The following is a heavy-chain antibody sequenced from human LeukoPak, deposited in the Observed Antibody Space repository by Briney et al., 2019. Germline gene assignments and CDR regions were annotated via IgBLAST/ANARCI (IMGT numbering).Heavy chain of an antibody. CDR3: ARDWNDVFDY. J-gene: IGHJ4*02. CDR1: GGTFSSYA. D-gene: IGHD1-1*01. CDR2: IIPIFGTA. Sequence: GASVKVSLKASGGTFSSYAISWVRQAPGQGLEWMGGIIPIFGTANYAQKFQGRVTITADKSTSTAYMELSSLRSEDTAVYYCARDWNDVFDYWGQGTLVTVSS. V-gene: IGHV1-69*06.